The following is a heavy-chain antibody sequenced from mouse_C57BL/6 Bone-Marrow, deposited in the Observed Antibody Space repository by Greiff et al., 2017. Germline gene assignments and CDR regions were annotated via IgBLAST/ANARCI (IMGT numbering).Heavy chain of an antibody. Sequence: EVMLVESGGGLVKPGGSLKLSCAASGFTFSDYGMHWVRQAPGQGLEWVAYISSGSSTIDYADTVKGRFTISRDNAKNTLFLQMTSLRSEDTAMYYCARWGGSSYYSYWGQGTTLTVSS. CDR3: ARWGGSSYYSY. J-gene: IGHJ2*01. D-gene: IGHD1-1*01. V-gene: IGHV5-17*01. CDR1: GFTFSDYG. CDR2: ISSGSSTI.